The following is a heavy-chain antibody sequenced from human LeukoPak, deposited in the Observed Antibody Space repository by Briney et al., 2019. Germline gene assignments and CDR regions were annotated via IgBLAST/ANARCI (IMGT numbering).Heavy chain of an antibody. D-gene: IGHD5-24*01. CDR2: ITISGHTK. J-gene: IGHJ5*02. CDR3: ARGDPHADL. Sequence: GGSLRLSCEASGFDLSTYEMNWVRQAPGKGLEWIADITISGHTKNYADSVKGRFSISRDNARTSLYLQMHSLRVEDTGVYYCARGDPHADLWGQGTLVTVSS. V-gene: IGHV3-48*03. CDR1: GFDLSTYE.